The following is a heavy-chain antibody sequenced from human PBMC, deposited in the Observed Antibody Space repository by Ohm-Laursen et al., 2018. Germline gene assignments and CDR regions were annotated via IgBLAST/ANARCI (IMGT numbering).Heavy chain of an antibody. V-gene: IGHV3-23*01. J-gene: IGHJ4*02. CDR1: GFTFSSYA. Sequence: SLRLSCAASGFTFSSYAMNWVRQTPGKGLEWVSGISGSGGATYYADSVKGRFTISRDNSKNTLYLQMNSLRAEDTAVYYCAKGDVLPAAISFSHFDYWGQGTLVSVSS. CDR3: AKGDVLPAAISFSHFDY. D-gene: IGHD2-2*02. CDR2: ISGSGGAT.